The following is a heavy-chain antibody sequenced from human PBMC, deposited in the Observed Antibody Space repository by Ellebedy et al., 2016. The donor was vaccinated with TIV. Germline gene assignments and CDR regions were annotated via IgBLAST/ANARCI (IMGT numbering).Heavy chain of an antibody. CDR3: ARATSGLDY. D-gene: IGHD6-19*01. CDR2: IGTGGDT. J-gene: IGHJ4*02. V-gene: IGHV3-13*01. CDR1: GFTISSYD. Sequence: GESLKISCAASGFTISSYDMHWVRQVTGKGLEWVSVIGTGGDTYYPGFVKGRFTISRENAKNSLYLQMNSLRAEDTAVYYCARATSGLDYWGQGTLVTVSS.